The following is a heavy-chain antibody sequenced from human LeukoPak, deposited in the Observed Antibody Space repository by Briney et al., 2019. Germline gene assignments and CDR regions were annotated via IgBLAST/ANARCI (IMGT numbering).Heavy chain of an antibody. V-gene: IGHV3-66*01. J-gene: IGHJ4*02. CDR2: IYSGGST. CDR1: GFTFSSYS. D-gene: IGHD3-22*01. Sequence: GGSLRLSCAASGFTFSSYSMNWVRQAPGKGLEWVSVIYSGGSTYYADSVKGRFTISRDNSKNTLYLQMNSLRAEDTAVYYCARESGYYYDSSGYYGYWGQGTLVTVSS. CDR3: ARESGYYYDSSGYYGY.